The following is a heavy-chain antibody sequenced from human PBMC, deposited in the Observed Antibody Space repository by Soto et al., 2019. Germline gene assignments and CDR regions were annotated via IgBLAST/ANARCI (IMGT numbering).Heavy chain of an antibody. CDR1: GFTFSSYA. CDR3: VRGGFYDSSGYYYSYYGMDV. Sequence: GGSLRLSCSASGFTFSSYAMHWVRQAPGKGLEYVSAISSNGGSTYYADSVKGRFTISRDNSKNTLYLQMSSLRAEDTAVYYCVRGGFYDSSGYYYSYYGMDVWGQGTTVTVSS. V-gene: IGHV3-64D*06. CDR2: ISSNGGST. J-gene: IGHJ6*02. D-gene: IGHD3-22*01.